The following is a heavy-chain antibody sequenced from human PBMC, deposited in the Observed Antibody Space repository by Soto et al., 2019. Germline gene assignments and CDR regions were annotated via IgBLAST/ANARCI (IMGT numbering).Heavy chain of an antibody. CDR3: ATYSSPFDY. CDR1: EFSFSSYA. Sequence: LRLSCAASEFSFSSYALNWVRQAPGKGLEWVSAISATGTTTYYADSVKGRFTISRDNSKRTLFLQMDSLSPEDTAVYYCATYSSPFDYWGQGTLVTVPQ. CDR2: ISATGTTT. V-gene: IGHV3-23*01. J-gene: IGHJ4*02. D-gene: IGHD6-13*01.